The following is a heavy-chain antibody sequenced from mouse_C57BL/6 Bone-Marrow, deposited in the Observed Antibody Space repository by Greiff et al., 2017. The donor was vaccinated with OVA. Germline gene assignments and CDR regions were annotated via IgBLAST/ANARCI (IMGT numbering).Heavy chain of an antibody. CDR2: IDPENGDT. D-gene: IGHD1-1*01. CDR3: TRVYYGSSDDAMDY. V-gene: IGHV14-4*01. CDR1: GFNIKDDY. Sequence: EVQLQQSGAELVRPGASVKLSCTASGFNIKDDYMHWVKQRPEQGLEWIGWIDPENGDTEYASKFQGKATITADTSSNTAYRQLSSLTSEDTAVYYCTRVYYGSSDDAMDYWGQGTSVTVSA. J-gene: IGHJ4*01.